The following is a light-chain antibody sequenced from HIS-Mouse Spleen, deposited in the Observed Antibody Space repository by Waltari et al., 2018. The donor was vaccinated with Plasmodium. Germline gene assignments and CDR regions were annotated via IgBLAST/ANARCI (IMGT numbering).Light chain of an antibody. V-gene: IGLV2-14*01. J-gene: IGLJ2*01. CDR2: EVS. CDR3: SSYTSSSTYVV. CDR1: SSDVGGYNY. Sequence: QSALTQPASVSGSPGQSITISCTGTSSDVGGYNYVSWYQQHPGKAPKLMIYEVSNRTSGVSNRVSGSKSGNTASLTISGLQAEDEADYYCSSYTSSSTYVVFGGGTKLTVL.